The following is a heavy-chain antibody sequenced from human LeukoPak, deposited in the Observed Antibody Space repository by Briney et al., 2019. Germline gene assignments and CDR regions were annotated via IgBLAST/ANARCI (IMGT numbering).Heavy chain of an antibody. V-gene: IGHV1-8*01. J-gene: IGHJ3*02. CDR2: MNPNSGNT. CDR1: GYTFTSYD. CDR3: AKSRSRGIVVVTPDAFDI. D-gene: IGHD3-22*01. Sequence: ASVKVSCKASGYTFTSYDINWVRQATGQGLEWMGWMNPNSGNTGYAQKFQGRVTMTRNTSISTAYMELSSLRSEDTAVYYCAKSRSRGIVVVTPDAFDIWGQGTMVTVSS.